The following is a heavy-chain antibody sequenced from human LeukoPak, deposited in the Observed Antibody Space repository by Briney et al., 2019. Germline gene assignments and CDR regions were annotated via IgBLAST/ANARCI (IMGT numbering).Heavy chain of an antibody. CDR1: GFTFSSYS. CDR2: ITSSSSYK. D-gene: IGHD2-2*01. V-gene: IGHV3-21*01. J-gene: IGHJ4*02. Sequence: GGSLRLSCAASGFTFSSYSMNWVSQAPGEGLEWVSSITSSSSYKYYADSVKGRFTISRDNAKNSLYLQMNSLRAEDTAVYYCTREHALGDYWGQGTLVTVSS. CDR3: TREHALGDY.